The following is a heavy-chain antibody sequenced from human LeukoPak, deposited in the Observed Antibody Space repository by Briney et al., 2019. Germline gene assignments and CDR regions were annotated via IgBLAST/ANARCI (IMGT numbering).Heavy chain of an antibody. CDR1: GGSISSYY. CDR3: ARDPLAAAGTFDY. J-gene: IGHJ4*02. V-gene: IGHV4-59*12. Sequence: SETLSLTCTVSGGSISSYYWSWIRQPPGKGLEWIGYIYYSGSTNYNPSLKSRVTISVDTSKNQFSLKLSSVTAADTAVYYCARDPLAAAGTFDYWGQGTLVTVSS. CDR2: IYYSGST. D-gene: IGHD6-13*01.